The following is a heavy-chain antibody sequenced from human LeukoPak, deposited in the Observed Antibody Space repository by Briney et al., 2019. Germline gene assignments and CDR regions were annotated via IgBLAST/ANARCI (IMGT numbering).Heavy chain of an antibody. J-gene: IGHJ3*02. V-gene: IGHV3-21*01. CDR1: GFAFSSYS. Sequence: GGSLRLSCAASGFAFSSYSMNWVRQAPGKGLEWVSSISGSTYYIYYADSVKGRFTISRDNAKNSLYLQMNSLRAEDTAVYYCAGPGYSYGSADAFDIWGQGTMVTVSS. CDR2: ISGSTYYI. D-gene: IGHD5-18*01. CDR3: AGPGYSYGSADAFDI.